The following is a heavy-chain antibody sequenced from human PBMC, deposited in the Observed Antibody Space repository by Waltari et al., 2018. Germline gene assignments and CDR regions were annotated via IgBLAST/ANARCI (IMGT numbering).Heavy chain of an antibody. V-gene: IGHV1-18*01. D-gene: IGHD3-3*01. Sequence: QVQLVQSGAEVKKPGASVKVSCKASGYSSTSYAISWVRQAPGQGLEWMGWISTYNNNINYAQKFQGRVTMATDTSTNTAYMELRGLRPDDTAMYYCARGRYYASWGQGTLVTVS. CDR3: ARGRYYAS. J-gene: IGHJ4*02. CDR2: ISTYNNNI. CDR1: GYSSTSYA.